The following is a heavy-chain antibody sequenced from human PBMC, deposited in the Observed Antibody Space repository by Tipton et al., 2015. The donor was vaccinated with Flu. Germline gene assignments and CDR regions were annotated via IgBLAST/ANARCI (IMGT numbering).Heavy chain of an antibody. D-gene: IGHD3-22*01. J-gene: IGHJ4*02. CDR2: IHRSGNT. V-gene: IGHV4-38-2*01. CDR1: GDSIGSRYY. CDR3: AGSDSGYSGQVGY. Sequence: TLSLTCSVSGDSIGSRYYWGWIRQPPGKGLEWIGNIHRSGNTYHNPSLKSRVTISVDTSKNQLSLTLRSVTVADTAVYYCAGSDSGYSGQVGYWGQGTLVTVSS.